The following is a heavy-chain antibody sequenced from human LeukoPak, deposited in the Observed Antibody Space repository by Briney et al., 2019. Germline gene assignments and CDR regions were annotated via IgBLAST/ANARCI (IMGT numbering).Heavy chain of an antibody. CDR1: GFTFSSYE. CDR2: ISSSGSTI. V-gene: IGHV3-48*03. D-gene: IGHD4-17*01. Sequence: GGSLRLSCAASGFTFSSYEMNWVRQAPGKGLEWVSYISSSGSTIYYADSVKGRFTISRDNAKNSLYLQMNSLRAEDTAVYYCASGGSSMTTVSDFDHWGQGTLVTVSS. J-gene: IGHJ4*02. CDR3: ASGGSSMTTVSDFDH.